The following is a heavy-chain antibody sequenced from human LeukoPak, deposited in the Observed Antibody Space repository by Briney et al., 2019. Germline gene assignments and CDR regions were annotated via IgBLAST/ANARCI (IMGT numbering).Heavy chain of an antibody. CDR3: ARDRWFDP. Sequence: SETLSLTCTVSGDSLSSYYWSWIRQPPGKGLEWIGCISYSGSTNYNPSLKSRVTISVDTSKNQFSLKLSSATAADTAVYYCARDRWFDPWGQGTLVTVSS. CDR2: ISYSGST. V-gene: IGHV4-59*01. J-gene: IGHJ5*02. CDR1: GDSLSSYY.